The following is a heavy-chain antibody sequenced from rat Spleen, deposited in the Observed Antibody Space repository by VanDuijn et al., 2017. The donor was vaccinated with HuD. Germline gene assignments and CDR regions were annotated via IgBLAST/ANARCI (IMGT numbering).Heavy chain of an antibody. CDR3: ARHIHYDGYYRDWYFDF. CDR2: ITNTGGST. Sequence: EVQLVESGGGLVQPGRSLKLSCVASGFTFNNYWMTWIRQAPGKGLEWVASITNTGGSTYYPDSVKGRFTISRDNAKSTLYLQMNSLRSEDTATYYCARHIHYDGYYRDWYFDFWGPGTMVTVSS. D-gene: IGHD1-12*03. J-gene: IGHJ1*01. CDR1: GFTFNNYW. V-gene: IGHV5-31*01.